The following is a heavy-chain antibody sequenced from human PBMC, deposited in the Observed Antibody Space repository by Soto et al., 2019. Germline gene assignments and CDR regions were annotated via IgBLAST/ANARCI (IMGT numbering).Heavy chain of an antibody. CDR1: GGSISSYY. J-gene: IGHJ6*03. CDR3: ARGARMITFGGVVRPYYLDV. D-gene: IGHD3-16*01. Sequence: SETLSLTCTVSGGSISSYYWSWIRQPPGKGLEWIGYIYYSGSTNYNPSLKSRVTISVDTSKNQFSLKLSSVTAADTAVYYCARGARMITFGGVVRPYYLDVWGKGTTVTVSS. CDR2: IYYSGST. V-gene: IGHV4-59*12.